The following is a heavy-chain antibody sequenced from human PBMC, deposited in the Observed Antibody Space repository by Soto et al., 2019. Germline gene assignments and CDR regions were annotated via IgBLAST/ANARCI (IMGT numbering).Heavy chain of an antibody. J-gene: IGHJ4*02. Sequence: QPGGSLRLSCAASGFTFSSYAMSWVRQAPGKGLEWVSAISGSGGSTYYADSVKGRFTISRDNSKNTLYLQMNGLRAEDTAVYYCAKKMYYYGSGSETRTFDYWGQGTLVTVSS. CDR1: GFTFSSYA. V-gene: IGHV3-23*01. D-gene: IGHD3-10*01. CDR2: ISGSGGST. CDR3: AKKMYYYGSGSETRTFDY.